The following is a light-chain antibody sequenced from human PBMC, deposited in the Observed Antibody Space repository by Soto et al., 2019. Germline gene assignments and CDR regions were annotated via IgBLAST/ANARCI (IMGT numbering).Light chain of an antibody. J-gene: IGKJ3*01. CDR2: GAS. CDR3: QQRSDWPFT. Sequence: EIVLTPSPGTVSLSRVHRASLSCSPSQSFSSTYLAWYQQKPGQAPRLLIYGASSTATGIPDRFSGSGSGTDFTLTISSLEPEDFAVYYCQQRSDWPFTFGPGTKVDIK. V-gene: IGKV3D-20*02. CDR1: QSFSSTY.